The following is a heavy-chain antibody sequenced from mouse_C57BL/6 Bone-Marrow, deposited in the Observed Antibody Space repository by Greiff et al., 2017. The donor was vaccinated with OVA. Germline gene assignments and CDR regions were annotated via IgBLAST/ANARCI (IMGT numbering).Heavy chain of an antibody. J-gene: IGHJ4*01. CDR2: ISSGGSYT. CDR3: ARYSPYDYYAMDY. D-gene: IGHD6-5*01. V-gene: IGHV5-6*02. CDR1: GFTFSSYG. Sequence: DVKLQESGGDLVKPGGSLKLSCAASGFTFSSYGMSWVRQTPDKRLEWVATISSGGSYTYYPDSVKGRFTISRDNAKNTLYLQMSSLKSEDTAMYYCARYSPYDYYAMDYWGQGTSVTVSS.